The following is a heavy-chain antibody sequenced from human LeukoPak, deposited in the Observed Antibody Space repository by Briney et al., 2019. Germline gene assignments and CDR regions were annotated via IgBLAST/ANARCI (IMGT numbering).Heavy chain of an antibody. J-gene: IGHJ4*02. CDR3: ARELRGTYYYESSGSDY. CDR1: NYTFISYG. V-gene: IGHV1-18*01. CDR2: ISAFNGNT. D-gene: IGHD3-22*01. Sequence: RWASVKVSCKTSNYTFISYGMSWVRQAPGQGLEWMGWISAFNGNTNYAQKFQGRVTMTTDTSTSTGYLEVRSLGVDDTAVYYCARELRGTYYYESSGSDYWGQGTLVTVSS.